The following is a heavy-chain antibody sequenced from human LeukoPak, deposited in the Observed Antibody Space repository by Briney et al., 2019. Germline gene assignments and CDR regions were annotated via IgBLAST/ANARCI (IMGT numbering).Heavy chain of an antibody. D-gene: IGHD3-3*02. Sequence: SETLSLTCTVSGGSISSYYWSWIRQPPGKGLEWIGYFYYSGSTNYNPSLKSRVTISVDTSKNQFSLNLSSVTAADTAVYYCARGGDSKHLVNWGQGTLVTVSS. V-gene: IGHV4-59*01. CDR2: FYYSGST. CDR1: GGSISSYY. CDR3: ARGGDSKHLVN. J-gene: IGHJ4*02.